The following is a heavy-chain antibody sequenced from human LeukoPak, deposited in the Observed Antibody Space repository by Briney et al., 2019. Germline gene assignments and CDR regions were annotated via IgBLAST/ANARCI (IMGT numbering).Heavy chain of an antibody. CDR1: GDSIHNYY. J-gene: IGHJ4*02. V-gene: IGHV4-59*01. Sequence: SETLSLTCAVSGDSIHNYYWSWIRQPPGKGLEWIGNINYSGSSNSNPSLKSRATISVDMSRKHFFLDLISVTAADTAVYYCARAVHYSGTSDQYTGGWYYFDFWGQGTRVTVSS. D-gene: IGHD3-10*01. CDR3: ARAVHYSGTSDQYTGGWYYFDF. CDR2: INYSGSS.